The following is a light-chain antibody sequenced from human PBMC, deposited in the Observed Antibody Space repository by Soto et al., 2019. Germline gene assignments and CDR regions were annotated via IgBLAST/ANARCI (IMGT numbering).Light chain of an antibody. CDR1: QSISSW. J-gene: IGKJ1*01. V-gene: IGKV1-5*01. Sequence: DIQMTQSPSALSSSVLDIFTITCRASQSISSWLAWYQQKPGKAPKLPIYDASSLESGVPSRFSGSGSGTEFTLTISSLQPDDFATYYCQQYNSYSWTFGQGTKVDIK. CDR2: DAS. CDR3: QQYNSYSWT.